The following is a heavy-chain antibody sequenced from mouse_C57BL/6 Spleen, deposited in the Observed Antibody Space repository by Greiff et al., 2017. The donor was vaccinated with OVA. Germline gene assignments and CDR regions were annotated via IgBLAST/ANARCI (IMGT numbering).Heavy chain of an antibody. V-gene: IGHV14-4*01. Sequence: VQLKESGAELVRPGASVKLSCTASGFNIKDDYMHWVKQRPEQGLEWIGWIDPENGDTEYASKFQGKATITADPSSNTAYLQLSSLTSEDTAVYYCTDSSEAYWGQGTLVTVSA. J-gene: IGHJ3*01. CDR3: TDSSEAY. D-gene: IGHD3-2*02. CDR2: IDPENGDT. CDR1: GFNIKDDY.